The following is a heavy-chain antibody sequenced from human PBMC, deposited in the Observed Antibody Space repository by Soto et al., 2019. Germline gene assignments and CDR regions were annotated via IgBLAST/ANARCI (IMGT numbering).Heavy chain of an antibody. Sequence: ASVKVSCKAAGYTFTSYGSSWVRQAPGQGLEWMGWISAYNGNTNYAQKLQGRVTMTTDTSTSTAYMELRSLRYDDTAVYYCARDPSTLWSGHSTRQRYYYHAMDVWGQGTTVTV. CDR3: ARDPSTLWSGHSTRQRYYYHAMDV. CDR1: GYTFTSYG. J-gene: IGHJ6*02. V-gene: IGHV1-18*01. CDR2: ISAYNGNT. D-gene: IGHD3-3*01.